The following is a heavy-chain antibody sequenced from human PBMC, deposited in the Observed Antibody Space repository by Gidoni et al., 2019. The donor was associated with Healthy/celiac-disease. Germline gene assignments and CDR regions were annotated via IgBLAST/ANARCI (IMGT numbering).Heavy chain of an antibody. J-gene: IGHJ2*01. CDR2: ISYDGSNK. CDR1: GFTFSSYA. Sequence: QVQLVESGGGVVQPGRSLRLSCAASGFTFSSYAMHWVRQAPGKGLEWVAVISYDGSNKYYADSVKGRFTISRDDSKNTLYLQMNSLRAEDTAVYYCARDPITMVRGVITRLNWYFDLWGRGTLVTVSS. V-gene: IGHV3-30-3*01. CDR3: ARDPITMVRGVITRLNWYFDL. D-gene: IGHD3-10*01.